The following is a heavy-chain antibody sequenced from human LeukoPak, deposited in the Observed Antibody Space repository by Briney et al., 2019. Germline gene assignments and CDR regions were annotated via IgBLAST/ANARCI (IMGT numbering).Heavy chain of an antibody. J-gene: IGHJ4*02. CDR3: ARFSYDSSGYYGSNY. V-gene: IGHV4-59*10. Sequence: PSETLSLTCAVYGGSFSGYYWSWIRQPAGKGLEWIGRIYTSGSTNYNPSLKSRVTISVDTSKNQFSLKLSSVTAADTAVYYCARFSYDSSGYYGSNYWGQGTLVTVSS. D-gene: IGHD3-22*01. CDR2: IYTSGST. CDR1: GGSFSGYY.